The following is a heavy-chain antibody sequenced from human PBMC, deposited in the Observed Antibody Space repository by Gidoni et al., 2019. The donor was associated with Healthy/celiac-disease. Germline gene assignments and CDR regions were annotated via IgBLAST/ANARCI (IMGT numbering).Heavy chain of an antibody. V-gene: IGHV4-34*01. CDR3: ARSGYYYDSSGYYGRYYYYYGMDV. J-gene: IGHJ6*02. Sequence: QVQLQQWGAGLLKPSGTLSLTCAVYGGSFSGSYWSSIRQPPGKGLVWIGEIKHSGSTNYNPSLKSRVTISVDTSKNQFSLKLSSVTAADTAVYYCARSGYYYDSSGYYGRYYYYYGMDVWGQGTTVTVSS. D-gene: IGHD3-22*01. CDR1: GGSFSGSY. CDR2: IKHSGST.